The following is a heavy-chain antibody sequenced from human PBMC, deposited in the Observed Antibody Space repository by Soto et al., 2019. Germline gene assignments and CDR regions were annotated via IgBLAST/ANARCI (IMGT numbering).Heavy chain of an antibody. D-gene: IGHD3-10*01. Sequence: GASVKVSCKASGYTFTTYNVHWVRQAPGQRLEWMGWINGGNGNTRYSQKFQGRVTFTRDTSTSTVYMELSSLRSEDTAVYYCADKLSYYYGSGSPYGMDVFGQATTVTVSS. CDR1: GYTFTTYN. V-gene: IGHV1-3*01. CDR2: INGGNGNT. CDR3: ADKLSYYYGSGSPYGMDV. J-gene: IGHJ6*02.